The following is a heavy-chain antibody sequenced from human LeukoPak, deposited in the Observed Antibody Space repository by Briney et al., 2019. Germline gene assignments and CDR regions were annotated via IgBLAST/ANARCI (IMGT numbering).Heavy chain of an antibody. V-gene: IGHV3-33*01. Sequence: GGSLRLSCAASGFTFSSYGMHWVRQAPGKGLEWVAVIWYDGSNKYYADSVKGRFTISRDNSENTLYLQMNSLRAEDTAVYYCARGRDFGDYDFWSGYIYWGQGTLVTVSS. D-gene: IGHD3-3*01. CDR1: GFTFSSYG. J-gene: IGHJ4*02. CDR2: IWYDGSNK. CDR3: ARGRDFGDYDFWSGYIY.